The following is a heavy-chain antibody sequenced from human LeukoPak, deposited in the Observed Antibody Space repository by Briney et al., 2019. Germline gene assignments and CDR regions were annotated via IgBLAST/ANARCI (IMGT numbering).Heavy chain of an antibody. CDR1: GFTFSSYG. CDR2: ISDTT. Sequence: GGSLRLSCAASGFTFSSYGMIWVRQAPGKGLEWVSGISDTTYYANSVKGRFTISRDNSKSTLYLQMNSLRTEDTAIYYCAKAPSIFSIYDYWGQGTLVTVSS. J-gene: IGHJ4*02. D-gene: IGHD3-3*02. CDR3: AKAPSIFSIYDY. V-gene: IGHV3-23*01.